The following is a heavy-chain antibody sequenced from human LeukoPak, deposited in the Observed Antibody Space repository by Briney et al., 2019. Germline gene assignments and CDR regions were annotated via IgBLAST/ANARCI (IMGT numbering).Heavy chain of an antibody. CDR3: AKGGATVIDY. V-gene: IGHV3-74*01. CDR2: INSDGSST. Sequence: GGSLRLSCAPSGFTFSNYWMQWVRQAPGKGLVWVSRINSDGSSTTSPDSVKGRFTISRDNAKNTLYLQMNSLRAEDTAVYYCAKGGATVIDYWGQGTLVTVSS. J-gene: IGHJ4*02. D-gene: IGHD4-17*01. CDR1: GFTFSNYW.